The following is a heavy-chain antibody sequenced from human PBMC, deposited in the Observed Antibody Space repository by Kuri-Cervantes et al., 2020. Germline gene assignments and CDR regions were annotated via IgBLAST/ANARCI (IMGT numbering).Heavy chain of an antibody. CDR1: GFTFSSYS. V-gene: IGHV3-48*01. CDR3: ARDWGACSGGSCYG. Sequence: GESLKISCAASGFTFSSYSMNWVRQAPGKGLEWVSYISSSSSIIYYADSVKGRFTISRDNAKNSLYLQMNSLRAEDTAVYYCARDWGACSGGSCYGWGQGTLVTVSS. D-gene: IGHD2-15*01. CDR2: ISSSSSII. J-gene: IGHJ4*02.